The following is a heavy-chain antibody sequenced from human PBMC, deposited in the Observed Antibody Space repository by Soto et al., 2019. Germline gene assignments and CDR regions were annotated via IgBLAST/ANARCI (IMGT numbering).Heavy chain of an antibody. CDR3: ARAGYDSSGYDNWFDP. CDR2: INPNSGGT. V-gene: IGHV1-2*04. Sequence: AASVKVSCKASGYTFTGYYMHWVRQAPGQGLEWMGWINPNSGGTNYAQKFQGWVTMTRDTSISTAYMELSRLRSDDTAVYYCARAGYDSSGYDNWFDPWGQGNLVTVSS. D-gene: IGHD3-22*01. CDR1: GYTFTGYY. J-gene: IGHJ5*02.